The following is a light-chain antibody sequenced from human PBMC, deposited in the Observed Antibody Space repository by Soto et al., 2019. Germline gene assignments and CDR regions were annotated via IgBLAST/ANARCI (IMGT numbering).Light chain of an antibody. Sequence: EIVMTQSPATLSVSPGERATLSCRASQSVSSNLAWYQQKPGQAPRLLIYGASTRATGIPARFSGSGSGTEFTLTISSLQSEDFAVYYCQQYNNWPYTLGQGPKLEIK. CDR3: QQYNNWPYT. CDR1: QSVSSN. J-gene: IGKJ2*01. V-gene: IGKV3-15*01. CDR2: GAS.